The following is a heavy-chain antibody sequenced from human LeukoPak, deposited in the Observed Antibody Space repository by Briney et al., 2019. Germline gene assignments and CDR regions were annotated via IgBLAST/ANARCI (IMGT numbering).Heavy chain of an antibody. CDR1: GASISSSRYY. Sequence: SETLSLTCTVSGASISSSRYYWGWIRQPPGKGLEWIGSISYSGTTYYNPSLKSRVTISVDTSRNQFSLKLSSVTAPDTAVYYCARGKAARPGLDFDYWGQGTLVTVSS. CDR3: ARGKAARPGLDFDY. CDR2: ISYSGTT. J-gene: IGHJ4*02. V-gene: IGHV4-39*01. D-gene: IGHD6-6*01.